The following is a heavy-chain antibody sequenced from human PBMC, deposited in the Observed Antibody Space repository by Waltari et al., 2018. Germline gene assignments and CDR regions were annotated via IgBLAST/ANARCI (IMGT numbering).Heavy chain of an antibody. Sequence: QVQLQESGPGLVKPSETLSLTCTVSGGSISSYYWSWIRQPPGKGLEWIGYIYYSGNTNYNPSLKSRVTISVDTSKNQFSLKLSSVTAADTAVYYCARDRSKRYDFWSGYWDWYFDLWGRGTLVTVSS. J-gene: IGHJ2*01. V-gene: IGHV4-59*01. CDR3: ARDRSKRYDFWSGYWDWYFDL. CDR2: IYYSGNT. D-gene: IGHD3-3*01. CDR1: GGSISSYY.